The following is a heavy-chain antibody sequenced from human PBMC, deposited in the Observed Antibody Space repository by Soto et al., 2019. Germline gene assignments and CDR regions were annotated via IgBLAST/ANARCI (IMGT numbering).Heavy chain of an antibody. CDR3: ARGDYYDSSGPFSDAFDI. V-gene: IGHV3-7*04. J-gene: IGHJ3*02. CDR2: IKPDGSEK. Sequence: EVQLVESGGGLVQPGGSLRLSCAASGFTFSSYWMTWVRQAPGKGLEWLANIKPDGSEKWYVDSVKGRFTISRDNAKNSLYLQVNSRRAEDTAVYYCARGDYYDSSGPFSDAFDIWGQGTMVTVSS. CDR1: GFTFSSYW. D-gene: IGHD3-22*01.